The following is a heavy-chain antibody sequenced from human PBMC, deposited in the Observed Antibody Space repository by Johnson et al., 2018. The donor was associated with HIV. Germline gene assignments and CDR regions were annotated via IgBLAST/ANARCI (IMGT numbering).Heavy chain of an antibody. CDR1: GFTFSSYA. CDR3: AREKSVWGASDAFDV. V-gene: IGHV3-23*04. CDR2: ISASGGRT. D-gene: IGHD3-10*02. Sequence: VQLVESGGGLVQPGGSLRLSCVASGFTFSSYAMSWVRQAPGKGLEWVSGISASGGRTFYADSVKGRFTVSRDKSKNTVFLQMDSLRAEDTAVYYCAREKSVWGASDAFDVWGLGTMVTVSS. J-gene: IGHJ3*01.